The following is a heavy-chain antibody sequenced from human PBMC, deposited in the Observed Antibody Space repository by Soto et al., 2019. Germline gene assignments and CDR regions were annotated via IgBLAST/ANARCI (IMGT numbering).Heavy chain of an antibody. V-gene: IGHV4-31*03. CDR2: IYYSGTT. CDR1: GGSITSGGYY. CDR3: ARSVFP. J-gene: IGHJ5*02. Sequence: QVQLQESGPGLVKPSQTLSLTCTVSGGSITSGGYYWNWIRQHPGKGLEWIGYIYYSGTTYYNPSLKSRVTIPVDASKNQFSLQLSSVTAAYTAVYYWARSVFPWRQGTLVTFSS.